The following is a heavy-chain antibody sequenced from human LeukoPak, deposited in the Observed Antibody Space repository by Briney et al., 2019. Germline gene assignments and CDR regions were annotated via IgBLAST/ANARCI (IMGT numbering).Heavy chain of an antibody. CDR3: ARGSPLLSHYYGMDV. Sequence: EWMGGIIPIFGTANYAQKFQGRVTITADESTSTAYMELSSLRSEDTAVYYCARGSPLLSHYYGMDVWGKGTTVTVSS. J-gene: IGHJ6*04. CDR2: IIPIFGTA. V-gene: IGHV1-69*01. D-gene: IGHD2-8*02.